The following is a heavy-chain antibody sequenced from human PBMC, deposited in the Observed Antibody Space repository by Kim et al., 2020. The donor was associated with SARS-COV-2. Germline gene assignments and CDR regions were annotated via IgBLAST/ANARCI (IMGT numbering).Heavy chain of an antibody. J-gene: IGHJ4*02. Sequence: ASVKVSCKASGYTFTSYGISWVRQAPGQGLEWMGWISAYNGNTNYAQKLQGRVTMTTDTSTSTAYMELRSLRSDDTAVYYCARVEPYYYGSGSYYVGAADYWGQGTLVTVSS. D-gene: IGHD3-10*01. CDR2: ISAYNGNT. V-gene: IGHV1-18*01. CDR1: GYTFTSYG. CDR3: ARVEPYYYGSGSYYVGAADY.